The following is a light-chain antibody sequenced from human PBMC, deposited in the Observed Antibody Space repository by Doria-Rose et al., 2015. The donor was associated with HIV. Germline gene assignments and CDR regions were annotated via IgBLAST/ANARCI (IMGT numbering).Light chain of an antibody. V-gene: IGKV3-20*01. CDR1: QRFSSTY. Sequence: TQSPGTLSLSPVERATLSCRASQRFSSTYLAWNQQKPGQATSLIIYDGSTRATGIPDRFSASGSGTDFTLAITRLEPDDFALYYCHQYGTSWTFGQGTKVEI. J-gene: IGKJ1*01. CDR3: HQYGTSWT. CDR2: DGS.